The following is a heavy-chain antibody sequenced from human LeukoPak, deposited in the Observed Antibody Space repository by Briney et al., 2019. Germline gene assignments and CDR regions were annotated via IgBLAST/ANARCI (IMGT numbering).Heavy chain of an antibody. Sequence: SETLSLTCAVSGYSISSGYYWGWIRQPPGKGLEWIGSIYHSRSTYCNPSLKSRVTISVDTSKNQFSLKLSSVTAADTAVYYCARLGGYKNQYYFDYWGQGTLVTVSS. D-gene: IGHD5-24*01. CDR2: IYHSRST. J-gene: IGHJ4*02. CDR3: ARLGGYKNQYYFDY. CDR1: GYSISSGYY. V-gene: IGHV4-38-2*01.